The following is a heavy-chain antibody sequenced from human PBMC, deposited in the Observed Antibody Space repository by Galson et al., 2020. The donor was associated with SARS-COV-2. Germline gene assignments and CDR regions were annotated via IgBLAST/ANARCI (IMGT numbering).Heavy chain of an antibody. D-gene: IGHD5-18*01. V-gene: IGHV3-21*01. CDR3: ARDEGRRGYNYGRLYYGMDV. CDR1: AFPFSTYS. J-gene: IGHJ6*02. CDR2: ISTSSSYP. Sequence: NSGGSLRLSCAAYAFPFSTYSMNWVRLPPGKGMEWVSSISTSSSYPYHVHSVKGRFSISRDNPRNSLYLQMNSLRAEDTAVYYCARDEGRRGYNYGRLYYGMDVWGQGTTVTVSS.